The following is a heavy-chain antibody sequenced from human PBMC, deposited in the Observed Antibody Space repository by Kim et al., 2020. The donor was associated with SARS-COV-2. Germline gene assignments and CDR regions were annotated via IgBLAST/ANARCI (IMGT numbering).Heavy chain of an antibody. Sequence: GGSLRLSCAASGFTFSSYWMHWVRQAPGKGLVWVSRINSDGSSTSYADSVKGRFTISRDNAKNTLYLQMNSLRAEDTAVYYCARDQLTVGYYYYYGMDVWGQGATVTVSS. J-gene: IGHJ6*02. CDR1: GFTFSSYW. D-gene: IGHD1-26*01. CDR3: ARDQLTVGYYYYYGMDV. CDR2: INSDGSST. V-gene: IGHV3-74*01.